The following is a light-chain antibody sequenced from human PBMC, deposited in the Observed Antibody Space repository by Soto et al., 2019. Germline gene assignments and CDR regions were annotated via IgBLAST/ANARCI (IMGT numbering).Light chain of an antibody. CDR1: QRISNY. CDR2: GAS. Sequence: DIQMTQSPSSLSASVGDRVTITCRASQRISNYLAWYQQKPGKVPKLLIYGASTLQSGVPSRFRGSGSGTDFTLTISSLQSEDVATYYCQKYNGAPYTFGQGTKLEIK. V-gene: IGKV1-27*01. CDR3: QKYNGAPYT. J-gene: IGKJ2*01.